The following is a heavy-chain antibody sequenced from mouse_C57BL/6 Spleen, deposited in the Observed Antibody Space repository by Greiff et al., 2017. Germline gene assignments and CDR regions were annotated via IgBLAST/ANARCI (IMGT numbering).Heavy chain of an antibody. Sequence: QVQLQQSGAELVRPGASVKLSCKASGYTFTDYYINWVKQRPGQGLEWIARIYPGSGNTYYNEKFKGKATLTAEKSSSTAYMQLSSLTSEDSAVYFCARSYYGSSPWFAYWGQGTLVTVSA. J-gene: IGHJ3*01. D-gene: IGHD1-1*01. CDR3: ARSYYGSSPWFAY. CDR1: GYTFTDYY. V-gene: IGHV1-76*01. CDR2: IYPGSGNT.